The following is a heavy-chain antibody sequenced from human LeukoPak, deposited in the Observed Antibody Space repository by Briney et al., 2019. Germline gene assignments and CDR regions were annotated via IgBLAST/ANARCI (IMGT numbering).Heavy chain of an antibody. CDR3: ARDHRNYYDSDYGMDV. J-gene: IGHJ6*02. V-gene: IGHV1-69*13. CDR1: GGTFSSYA. CDR2: IIPIFGTA. Sequence: ASVKVSCKASGGTFSSYAISWVRQAPGQGLEWMGGIIPIFGTANYAQKFQGRVTITADESTSTAYMELSSLRSEDTAVYYCARDHRNYYDSDYGMDVWVQGTTVTVSS. D-gene: IGHD3-22*01.